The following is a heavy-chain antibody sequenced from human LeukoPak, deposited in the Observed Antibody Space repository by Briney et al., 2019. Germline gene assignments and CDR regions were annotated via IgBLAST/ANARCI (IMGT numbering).Heavy chain of an antibody. D-gene: IGHD6-6*01. V-gene: IGHV4-4*02. J-gene: IGHJ6*03. CDR1: GGSISSSNW. CDR2: IYHSGST. Sequence: SGTLSLTCAVSGGSISSSNWWSWVRQPPGKGLEWIGEIYHSGSTNYNPSLKSRISMSIDTSKNQFSLRLSSVTAADTAMYYCARGLYNSSDYYYYYHYMDVWGKGTTVTVSS. CDR3: ARGLYNSSDYYYYYHYMDV.